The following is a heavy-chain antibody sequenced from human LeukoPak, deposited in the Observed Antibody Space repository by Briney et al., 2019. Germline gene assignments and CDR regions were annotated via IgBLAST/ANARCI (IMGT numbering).Heavy chain of an antibody. Sequence: GESLKISCKGSGYSFTNYWIGWVRQMPEKGLEWMGILYPGDSDTRYSPSFQGQVTISADKSISTAYLQWSSLKASDTAMYYCARKSSGWPGDFNYWGQGTLVTVSS. CDR2: LYPGDSDT. CDR1: GYSFTNYW. D-gene: IGHD6-25*01. CDR3: ARKSSGWPGDFNY. V-gene: IGHV5-51*01. J-gene: IGHJ4*02.